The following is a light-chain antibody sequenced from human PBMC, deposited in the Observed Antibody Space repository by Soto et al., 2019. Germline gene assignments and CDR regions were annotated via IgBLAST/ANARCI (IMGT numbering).Light chain of an antibody. CDR2: DAS. CDR3: QQYNNWPRT. Sequence: EIVLTQSPATLSLSPGERATLSYRASQSVSSYLAWYQQKPGQAPRLLIYDASNRATGIPARFSGSGSGTEFTLTINSLQSEDFAVYYCQQYNNWPRTFGQGTKVDI. J-gene: IGKJ1*01. CDR1: QSVSSY. V-gene: IGKV3-11*01.